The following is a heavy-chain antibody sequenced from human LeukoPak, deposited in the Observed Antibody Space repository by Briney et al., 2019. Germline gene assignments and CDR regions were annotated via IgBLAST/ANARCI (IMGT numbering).Heavy chain of an antibody. V-gene: IGHV3-11*01. CDR3: ARRAAAGRSFDY. J-gene: IGHJ4*02. CDR2: ISSGGSTI. CDR1: GFTFSDYY. D-gene: IGHD6-13*01. Sequence: PGGSLRLSCAVSGFTFSDYYMSWIRQAPGKGLEWVSYISSGGSTISHADSVKGRFTISRDNPHNSLYLQMNSLTAEDTAVYYCARRAAAGRSFDYWGQGTLVTVSS.